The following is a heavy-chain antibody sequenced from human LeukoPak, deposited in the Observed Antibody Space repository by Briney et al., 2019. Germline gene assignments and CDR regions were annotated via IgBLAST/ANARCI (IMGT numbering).Heavy chain of an antibody. CDR1: GYIFIDYE. V-gene: IGHV1-8*03. CDR3: ARGRYMDV. CDR2: MNPKSGDT. Sequence: ASVKVSCKASGYIFIDYEINWVRQATEQGLEWMGWMNPKSGDTGYEQKFQGRVTITRDSSISTVYMELSSLRSEDTALYYCARGRYMDVWGKGTTVTVSS. J-gene: IGHJ6*03.